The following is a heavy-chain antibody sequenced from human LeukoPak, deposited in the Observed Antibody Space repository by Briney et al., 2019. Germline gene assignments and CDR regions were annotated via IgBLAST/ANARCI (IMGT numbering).Heavy chain of an antibody. J-gene: IGHJ4*02. D-gene: IGHD5-18*01. Sequence: SGPTLVNPTQTLTLTCTISGLSLSSSGVGVGWIRQPPGKALEWLVLIYWDDDKRYSPSLKSRLTITKDTSKNQVVLTVTNMDPVDTATYYCAHSGYGYGFDYWGQGALVTVSS. CDR3: AHSGYGYGFDY. CDR1: GLSLSSSGVG. CDR2: IYWDDDK. V-gene: IGHV2-5*02.